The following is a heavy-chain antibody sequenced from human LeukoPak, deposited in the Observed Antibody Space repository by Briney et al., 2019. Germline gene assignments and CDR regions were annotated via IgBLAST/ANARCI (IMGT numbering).Heavy chain of an antibody. Sequence: GGSLRPSCAASGFTFSSYSMNWVRQAPGKGLEWVSSISSSSSYIYYADSVKGRFTISRDNAKNSLYLQMNSLRAEDTAVYYCARDRGDSSGWYSAFDIWGQGTMVTVSS. CDR1: GFTFSSYS. CDR3: ARDRGDSSGWYSAFDI. CDR2: ISSSSSYI. V-gene: IGHV3-21*01. D-gene: IGHD6-19*01. J-gene: IGHJ3*02.